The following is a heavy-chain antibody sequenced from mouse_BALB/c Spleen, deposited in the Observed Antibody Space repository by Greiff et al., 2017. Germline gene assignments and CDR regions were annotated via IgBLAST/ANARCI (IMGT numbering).Heavy chain of an antibody. V-gene: IGHV7-3*02. D-gene: IGHD4-1*01. CDR3: ARDTGKRDYFDY. J-gene: IGHJ2*01. CDR1: GFTFTDYY. CDR2: IRNKANGYTT. Sequence: EVKLMESGGGLVQPGGSLRLSCATSGFTFTDYYMSWVRQPPGKALEWLGFIRNKANGYTTEYSASVKGRFTISRDNSQSILYLQMNTLRAEDSATYYCARDTGKRDYFDYWGQGTTLTVSS.